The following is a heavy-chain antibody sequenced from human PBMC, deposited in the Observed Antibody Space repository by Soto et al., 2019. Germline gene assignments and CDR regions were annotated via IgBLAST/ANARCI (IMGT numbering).Heavy chain of an antibody. Sequence: ASVKVSCKASGYTFTSYGISWVRQAPGQGLEWMGWISAYNGNTNYAQKLQGRVTVTTDTSTSTAYMELRSLRSDDTAVYYCARVPVTFRTMGTLFDYWGQGTLLTVSS. V-gene: IGHV1-18*01. CDR3: ARVPVTFRTMGTLFDY. CDR1: GYTFTSYG. J-gene: IGHJ4*02. D-gene: IGHD1-1*01. CDR2: ISAYNGNT.